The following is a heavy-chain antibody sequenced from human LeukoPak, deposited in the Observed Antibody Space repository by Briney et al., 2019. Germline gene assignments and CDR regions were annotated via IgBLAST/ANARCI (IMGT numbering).Heavy chain of an antibody. CDR2: IGGSGTRT. CDR3: ARAAAFWSGYYTSYYYYYMDV. D-gene: IGHD3-3*01. J-gene: IGHJ6*03. V-gene: IGHV3-23*01. CDR1: GFTFTTYG. Sequence: PGGSLRLSCSASGFTFTTYGMNWVRQAPGKGLEWVSGIGGSGTRTYYADSVKGRFTISRDNSKNTLYLQMNSLRDEDTAVYYCARAAAFWSGYYTSYYYYYMDVWGKGTTVTVSS.